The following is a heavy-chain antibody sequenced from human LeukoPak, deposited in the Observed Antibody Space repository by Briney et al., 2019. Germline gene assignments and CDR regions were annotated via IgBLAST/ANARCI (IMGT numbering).Heavy chain of an antibody. D-gene: IGHD5-12*01. CDR1: GGSFSGYY. Sequence: SETLSLTCAVYGGSFSGYYWSWIRQPPGKGLEWIGEINHNGSTNYNPSLKSRVTISVDTSKNQFSLKLSSVTAADTAVYYCARPGVVATRAWFDPWGQGTLVTVSS. J-gene: IGHJ5*02. V-gene: IGHV4-34*01. CDR3: ARPGVVATRAWFDP. CDR2: INHNGST.